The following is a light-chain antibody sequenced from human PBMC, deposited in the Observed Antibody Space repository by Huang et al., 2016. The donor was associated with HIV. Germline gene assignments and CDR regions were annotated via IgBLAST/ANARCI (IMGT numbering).Light chain of an antibody. CDR2: LGS. Sequence: DIVMTQSPLSLPVTPGEPASISCRSSQSLLHSNGYNYLDWYLQKPGQSLQLLIYLGSNRASGVPDRFSGSGSGTDFTLKISGVEAEDVGVYYCMQALQTPRTFGQGTKVEIK. J-gene: IGKJ1*01. CDR1: QSLLHSNGYNY. CDR3: MQALQTPRT. V-gene: IGKV2-28*01.